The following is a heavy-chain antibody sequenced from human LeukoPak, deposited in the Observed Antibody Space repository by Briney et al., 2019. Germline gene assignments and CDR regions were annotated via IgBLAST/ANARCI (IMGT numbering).Heavy chain of an antibody. CDR3: ARDLMGGVDY. D-gene: IGHD3-16*01. V-gene: IGHV3-30*02. CDR2: IRYDGSDR. Sequence: PGGSLRLSCAASGFTFSSYGMHWVRQAPGKGLEWVTFIRYDGSDRYYADSVKGRFTISRDNSKNTLYLQMNSLRAEDTAVYYCARDLMGGVDYWGQGTLVTVSS. CDR1: GFTFSSYG. J-gene: IGHJ4*02.